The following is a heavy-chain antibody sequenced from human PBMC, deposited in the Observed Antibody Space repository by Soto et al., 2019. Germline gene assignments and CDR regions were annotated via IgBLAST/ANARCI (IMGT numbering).Heavy chain of an antibody. V-gene: IGHV3-53*01. J-gene: IGHJ1*01. CDR2: IYSGGST. CDR1: GFTVSSNY. Sequence: EVQLVESGGGVIQPGGSLRLSCAASGFTVSSNYMSWVRQAPGKGLEWVSVIYSGGSTCYADSVKGRFTISRDNSKNTLYLQMNSLRAEDTAVYYCARDRVESGYPEYFQHWGQGTLVTVSS. D-gene: IGHD3-22*01. CDR3: ARDRVESGYPEYFQH.